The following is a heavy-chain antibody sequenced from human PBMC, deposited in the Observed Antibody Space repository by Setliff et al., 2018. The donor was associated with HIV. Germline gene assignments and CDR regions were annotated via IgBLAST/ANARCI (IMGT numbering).Heavy chain of an antibody. J-gene: IGHJ3*02. D-gene: IGHD3-10*01. Sequence: KPSETLSLTCTVSGGSISSYYWSWIRQPPGKGLEWIGYIYYSGSTNYNPSLKSRVTISVDTSKNQFSLKLSSVTAADTAVYYCARDRGFLYYYGSGSYYNDAFDIWGQGTMVTVSS. V-gene: IGHV4-59*01. CDR3: ARDRGFLYYYGSGSYYNDAFDI. CDR1: GGSISSYY. CDR2: IYYSGST.